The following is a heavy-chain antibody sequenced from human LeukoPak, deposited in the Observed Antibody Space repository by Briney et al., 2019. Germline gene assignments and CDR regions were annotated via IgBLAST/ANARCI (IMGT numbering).Heavy chain of an antibody. CDR3: AKGVGDSSGWGGSRCYFDY. Sequence: QTGGSLRLSCAASGFTFSSYAMSWVRQAPGKGLEWVSAISGSGGSTYYADSVKGRFTISRDNSKNTLYLQMNSLRAEDTAVYYCAKGVGDSSGWGGSRCYFDYWGQGTLVTVSS. CDR1: GFTFSSYA. J-gene: IGHJ4*02. D-gene: IGHD6-19*01. V-gene: IGHV3-23*01. CDR2: ISGSGGST.